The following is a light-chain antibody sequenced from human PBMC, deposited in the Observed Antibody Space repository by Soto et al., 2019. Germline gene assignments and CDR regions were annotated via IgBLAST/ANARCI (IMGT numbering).Light chain of an antibody. CDR1: KSDXXVYDF. V-gene: IGLV2-8*01. J-gene: IGLJ1*01. CDR3: KSYAGSNPYV. Sequence: QSALTQPPSASGSPGQSVTISCTGTKSDXXVYDFVSWYQHHPGKAPRLIIYEVVQRPSGVPDRFSGSKSGNTASLTVSGLQAEDEADYFCKSYAGSNPYVFGSGTKVTVL. CDR2: EVV.